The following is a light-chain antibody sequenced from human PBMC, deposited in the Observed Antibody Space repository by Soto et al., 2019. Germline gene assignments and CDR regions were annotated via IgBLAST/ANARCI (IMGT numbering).Light chain of an antibody. V-gene: IGKV3-11*01. CDR2: DTS. CDR1: QSVGGF. CDR3: QHRSNWPPMYT. J-gene: IGKJ2*01. Sequence: EIVLTQSPATLSLSPGERATLSCRASQSVGGFLAWYQQKSGQAPRLLIFDTSKRATGIPARFSGSGSGTHFTLTISSLEREDFAIYHCQHRSNWPPMYTFGQGTKLEIK.